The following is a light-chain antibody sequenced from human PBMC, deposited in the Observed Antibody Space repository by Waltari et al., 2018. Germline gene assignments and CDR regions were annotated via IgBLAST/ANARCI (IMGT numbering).Light chain of an antibody. CDR2: AAS. J-gene: IGKJ1*01. CDR3: QNHERLPAT. V-gene: IGKV3-20*01. Sequence: ELVLTQSPGTLSLSPGERATLSCRASQSVSKYLAWYQQRPGQATRLLIYAASTRATGIPDRFSGSGYGTDFSLIISRLEPEDFAVYYCQNHERLPATFGQGTKVEIK. CDR1: QSVSKY.